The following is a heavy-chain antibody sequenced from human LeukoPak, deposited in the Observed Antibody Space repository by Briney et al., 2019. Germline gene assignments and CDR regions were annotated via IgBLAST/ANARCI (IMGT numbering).Heavy chain of an antibody. CDR1: GFTFSSYE. J-gene: IGHJ5*02. D-gene: IGHD3-3*01. V-gene: IGHV3-48*03. Sequence: GGSLRLSCAASGFTFSSYEMNWVRQAPGKGLEWISYISNRGRTIYYADSVKGRFTISRDNSKNTLYLQMNSLRAEDTAVYYCAKDSRVYDFWSGYSAPGWFDPWGQGTLVTVSS. CDR3: AKDSRVYDFWSGYSAPGWFDP. CDR2: ISNRGRTI.